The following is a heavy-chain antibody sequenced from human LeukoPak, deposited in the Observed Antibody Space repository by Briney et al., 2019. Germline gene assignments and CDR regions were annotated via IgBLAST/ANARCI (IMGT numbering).Heavy chain of an antibody. D-gene: IGHD3-22*01. J-gene: IGHJ4*02. CDR3: ARGRPYYDSSGYYLTYHFDY. V-gene: IGHV4-34*01. CDR2: INHSGST. CDR1: GGSFSGYY. Sequence: SETLSLTCAVYGGSFSGYYWSWIRQPPGKGLEWIGEINHSGSTNYNPSLKSRVTISVDTSKNQFSLKLSSVTAADTAVYYCARGRPYYDSSGYYLTYHFDYWGQGTLVTVSS.